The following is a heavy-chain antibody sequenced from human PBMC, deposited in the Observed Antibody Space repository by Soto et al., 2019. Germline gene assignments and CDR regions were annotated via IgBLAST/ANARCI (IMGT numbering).Heavy chain of an antibody. V-gene: IGHV4-34*01. Sequence: SETLSLTCAAYGGSFSNYYWSWIANPPGRGREWIGEINHSGSTNYNPSLKSRVTISVDTSKNQFSLKLTSVTAADTAVYYCARNRNRQQLVNYYYYGMDVWGQGTTVTVSS. CDR3: ARNRNRQQLVNYYYYGMDV. J-gene: IGHJ6*02. D-gene: IGHD6-13*01. CDR1: GGSFSNYY. CDR2: INHSGST.